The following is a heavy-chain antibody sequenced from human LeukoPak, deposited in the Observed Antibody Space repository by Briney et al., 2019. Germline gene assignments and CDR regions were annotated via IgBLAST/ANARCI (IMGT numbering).Heavy chain of an antibody. D-gene: IGHD2-2*01. CDR3: AKDQGYCSSTSCYLDY. J-gene: IGHJ4*02. V-gene: IGHV3-23*01. CDR2: ISGSGGST. CDR1: GFTFSSYA. Sequence: GGSLRLSCAASGFTFSSYAMSWVRQAPGKGLEWVSAISGSGGSTYCADSVKGRFTISRDNSKNTLYLQMNSLRAEDTAVYYCAKDQGYCSSTSCYLDYWGQGTLVTVSS.